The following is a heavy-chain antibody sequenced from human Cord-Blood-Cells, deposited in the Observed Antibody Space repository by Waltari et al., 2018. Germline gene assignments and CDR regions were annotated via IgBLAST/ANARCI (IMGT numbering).Heavy chain of an antibody. CDR2: RKQDGSEK. CDR1: GFTFSSYW. Sequence: EVQLVESGGGLVQPGGSLRLSCAASGFTFSSYWMSWVRPAPGKGLEWVANRKQDGSEKYYVDAVKGRFTISRDNAKNSLYLQMNSLRAEDTAVYYCARDQGGVVGATTYWGQGTLVTVSS. D-gene: IGHD1-26*01. V-gene: IGHV3-7*01. J-gene: IGHJ4*02. CDR3: ARDQGGVVGATTY.